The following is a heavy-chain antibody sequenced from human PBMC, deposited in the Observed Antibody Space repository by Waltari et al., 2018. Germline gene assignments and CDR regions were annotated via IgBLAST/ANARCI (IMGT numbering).Heavy chain of an antibody. CDR2: IYYSGST. V-gene: IGHV4-59*01. Sequence: QVQLQESGPGLVKPSETLSLTCTVSGGSISSSYWSWIRQPPGKGLEWIGYIYYSGSTNYNPSLKSRVTISVDTSKNQFSLKLSSVTAADTAVYYCARGYGDYGQNDYWGQGTLVTVSS. D-gene: IGHD4-17*01. CDR1: GGSISSSY. J-gene: IGHJ4*02. CDR3: ARGYGDYGQNDY.